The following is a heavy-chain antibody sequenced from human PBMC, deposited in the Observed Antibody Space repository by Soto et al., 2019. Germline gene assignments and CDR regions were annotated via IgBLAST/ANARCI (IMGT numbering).Heavy chain of an antibody. CDR3: ARRQDIVATFDY. Sequence: QVQLQRWGAGLLKPSETLSLTCAVYGGSFSGYYWSWIRQPPGKGLEWIGEINHNGNTNNNPSLKSRVTTSVDTSKKQFSLKLSSVTAADTAVYYCARRQDIVATFDYWGRGALVTVSS. V-gene: IGHV4-34*01. D-gene: IGHD5-12*01. CDR1: GGSFSGYY. J-gene: IGHJ4*02. CDR2: INHNGNT.